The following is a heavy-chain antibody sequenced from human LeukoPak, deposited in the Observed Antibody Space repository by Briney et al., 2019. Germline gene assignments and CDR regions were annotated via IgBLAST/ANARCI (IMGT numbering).Heavy chain of an antibody. CDR1: GFTLSNYE. V-gene: IGHV3-48*03. CDR3: AREMQQQIYYYYGMDV. CDR2: ISGSGRTI. J-gene: IGHJ6*04. D-gene: IGHD6-13*01. Sequence: GGSLRLSCAASGFTLSNYEMNWVRQGPGKGLEWVSYISGSGRTIYYADSVKGRFTISRDNSKNTLYLQMNSLRAEDTAVYYCAREMQQQIYYYYGMDVWGKGTTVTVSS.